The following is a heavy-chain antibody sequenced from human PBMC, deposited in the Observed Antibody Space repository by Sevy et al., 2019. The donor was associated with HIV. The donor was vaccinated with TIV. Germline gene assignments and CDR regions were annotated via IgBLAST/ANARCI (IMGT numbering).Heavy chain of an antibody. V-gene: IGHV3-30*04. CDR3: ARDARDYGDYVGGMDV. Sequence: GGSLRLSCAASGFTFSSYNMHWVRQAPGKGLEWMAVISYDGSSKYYADSVKGRFTVSRDNYKNTLSLEMNSLRVEDTAVYYCARDARDYGDYVGGMDVWGQGTTVTVSS. D-gene: IGHD4-17*01. CDR2: ISYDGSSK. CDR1: GFTFSSYN. J-gene: IGHJ6*02.